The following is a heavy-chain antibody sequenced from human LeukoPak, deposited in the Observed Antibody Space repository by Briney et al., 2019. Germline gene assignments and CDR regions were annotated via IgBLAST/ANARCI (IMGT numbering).Heavy chain of an antibody. Sequence: PGGSLRLSCAASGFTFSSYEMNWVRQAPGKGLEWVSSFSGSGGSTYYADSVKGRFTISRDNSKNTLYLQMNSLRAEDTAVYYCAKSGAARFDIWGQGTMVTVSS. CDR3: AKSGAARFDI. CDR1: GFTFSSYE. D-gene: IGHD6-6*01. CDR2: FSGSGGST. V-gene: IGHV3-23*01. J-gene: IGHJ3*02.